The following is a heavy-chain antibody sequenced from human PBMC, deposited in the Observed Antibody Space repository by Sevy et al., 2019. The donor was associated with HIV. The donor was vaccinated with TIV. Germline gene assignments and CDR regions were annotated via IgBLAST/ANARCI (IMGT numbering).Heavy chain of an antibody. CDR3: ARGKGGIFGVVVGQFDS. Sequence: ASVKVSCKASGYSFTNYAIHWVRQAPGQGLEWMGWIKADNGNIKYSQRFQGRLTITRDTSATTAYMELSSLGSEDTAFYFCARGKGGIFGVVVGQFDSWGQGTLVTVSS. CDR1: GYSFTNYA. J-gene: IGHJ4*02. V-gene: IGHV1-3*01. D-gene: IGHD3-3*01. CDR2: IKADNGNI.